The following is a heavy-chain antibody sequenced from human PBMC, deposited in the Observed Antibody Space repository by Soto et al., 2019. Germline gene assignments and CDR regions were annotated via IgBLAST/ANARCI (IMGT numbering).Heavy chain of an antibody. V-gene: IGHV3-23*01. CDR2: ISGGGDST. CDR1: GFSFSSYG. J-gene: IGHJ5*02. Sequence: EEQLLESGGGLVQPGGSLRLSCAASGFSFSSYGMSWVRQAPGKGLEWVSGISGGGDSTYYADSVKGRFTISRDKSKNTLYLKMNSLRAEDTAVYYCARGQDDYGDSDVWFDPWGQGTLVSVS. D-gene: IGHD4-17*01. CDR3: ARGQDDYGDSDVWFDP.